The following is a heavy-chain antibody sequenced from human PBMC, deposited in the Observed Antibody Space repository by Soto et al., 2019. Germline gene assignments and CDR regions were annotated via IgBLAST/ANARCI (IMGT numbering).Heavy chain of an antibody. Sequence: QVQLQESGPGLVRPSETLSLICTVSGGSISGYYWSWIRQPPGKGLEWIGYIYYSGTTSYNPSLNSRVTMSVDTSKNQFSLKVNSVTAADTAVYYCARESYYGSGATVVAYWGQGTLVTVSS. J-gene: IGHJ4*02. CDR2: IYYSGTT. CDR3: ARESYYGSGATVVAY. CDR1: GGSISGYY. D-gene: IGHD3-10*01. V-gene: IGHV4-59*01.